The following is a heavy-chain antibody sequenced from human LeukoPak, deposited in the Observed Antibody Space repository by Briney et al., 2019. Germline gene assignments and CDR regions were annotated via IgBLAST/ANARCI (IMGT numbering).Heavy chain of an antibody. Sequence: ASVKVSCKASGYTFTSYDINWVRQATGQGLEWMGWMNPNSGNTGYAQKFQGRVTMTRNTSISTAYMELSSLRSEDTAVYYCASLFTNYYDSSGYPLDYWGQGTLVTASS. D-gene: IGHD3-22*01. J-gene: IGHJ4*02. CDR1: GYTFTSYD. CDR3: ASLFTNYYDSSGYPLDY. V-gene: IGHV1-8*01. CDR2: MNPNSGNT.